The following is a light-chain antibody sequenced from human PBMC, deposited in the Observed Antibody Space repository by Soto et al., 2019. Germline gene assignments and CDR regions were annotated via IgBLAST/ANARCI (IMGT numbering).Light chain of an antibody. CDR2: GAS. J-gene: IGKJ1*01. CDR1: QSISDT. V-gene: IGKV3-15*01. CDR3: QQYDNWPWT. Sequence: EIVMTQSPATLSVSPGGRATLSCRASQSISDTLAWYQQKPGQAPRLLIYGASRRATCFPARFSGSGSGTDFTLTISSLQSEDFAVYYCQQYDNWPWTFGQATKVDIK.